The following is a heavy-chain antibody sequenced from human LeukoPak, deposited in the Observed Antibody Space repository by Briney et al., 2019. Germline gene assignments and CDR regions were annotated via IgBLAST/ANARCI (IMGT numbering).Heavy chain of an antibody. CDR3: ARAAIYYYYMDV. CDR2: ISGYNGDR. V-gene: IGHV1-18*01. Sequence: GASVKVSCRASSYSFTSYGINWVRQAPGQGPEWMGWISGYNGDRNYAQKLQDRVTMTTDTSTSTAYMELRGLRSDDTAVYYCARAAIYYYYMDVWGKGTTVTVSS. D-gene: IGHD2-21*01. J-gene: IGHJ6*03. CDR1: SYSFTSYG.